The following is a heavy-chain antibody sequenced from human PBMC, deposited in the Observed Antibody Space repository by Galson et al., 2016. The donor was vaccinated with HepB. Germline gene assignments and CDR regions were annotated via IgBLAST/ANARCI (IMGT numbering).Heavy chain of an antibody. Sequence: SLRLSCAASGFTFSSYWMHWVRQAPGKGLVWVSRINGDGRSTNYADSVKGRFTISRDNAKNTLYLQMNSLRAEDTAVYYCASETQDRTTRMTEWGPGTLVTVSS. CDR3: ASETQDRTTRMTE. CDR2: INGDGRST. V-gene: IGHV3-74*01. CDR1: GFTFSSYW. D-gene: IGHD2/OR15-2a*01. J-gene: IGHJ4*02.